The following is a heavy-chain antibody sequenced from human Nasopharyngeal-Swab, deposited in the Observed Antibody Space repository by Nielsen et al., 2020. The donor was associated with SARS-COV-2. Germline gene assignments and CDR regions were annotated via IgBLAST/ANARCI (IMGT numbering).Heavy chain of an antibody. CDR1: GFTFSSYW. Sequence: GGSLRLPCAASGFTFSSYWMHWVRQAPGKGLVWVSRINNDATTTSYADSVKGRFTISRDNAKNTLYLQMNSLRVEDTAVYYCARGLNGYNTFDYWGQGTLLTVSS. V-gene: IGHV3-74*01. J-gene: IGHJ4*02. D-gene: IGHD5-24*01. CDR3: ARGLNGYNTFDY. CDR2: INNDATTT.